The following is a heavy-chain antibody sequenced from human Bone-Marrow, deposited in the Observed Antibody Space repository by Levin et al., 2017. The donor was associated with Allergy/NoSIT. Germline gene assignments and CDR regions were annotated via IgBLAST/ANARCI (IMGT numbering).Heavy chain of an antibody. D-gene: IGHD5-12*01. CDR1: GFSLSTSGMC. CDR2: IDWDDDK. J-gene: IGHJ3*02. Sequence: QTLSLTCTFSGFSLSTSGMCVSWIRQPPGKALEWLALIDWDDDKYYSTSLKTRLTISKDTSKNQVVLTMTNMDPVDTATYYCARIVATTQLHPSPRTTWYAFDIWGQGTMVTVSS. V-gene: IGHV2-70*01. CDR3: ARIVATTQLHPSPRTTWYAFDI.